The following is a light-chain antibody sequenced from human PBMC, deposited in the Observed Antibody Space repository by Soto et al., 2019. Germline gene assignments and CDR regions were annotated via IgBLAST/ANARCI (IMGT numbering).Light chain of an antibody. Sequence: EIVLTQSPGTLSLSPGERATLSCRASQSVSSSSLAWYQQKPGQAPRLLIYDASSRATGIPDRFSGSGSGTDFTLTISRLEPEDFATYYCQQYNNWWTFGKGTKV. CDR2: DAS. CDR1: QSVSSSS. CDR3: QQYNNWWT. V-gene: IGKV3D-20*02. J-gene: IGKJ1*01.